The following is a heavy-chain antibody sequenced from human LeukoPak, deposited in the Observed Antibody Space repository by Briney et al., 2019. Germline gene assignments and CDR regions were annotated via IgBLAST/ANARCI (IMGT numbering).Heavy chain of an antibody. D-gene: IGHD5-18*01. CDR2: ISGSGSSR. CDR3: AKAAPRRGYSYGHDNAFDI. J-gene: IGHJ3*02. CDR1: GFTFSNYA. V-gene: IGHV3-23*01. Sequence: GGSLRLSCAASGFTFSNYAMSWVRQAPGKGLEWVSGISGSGSSRHHVDSVKGRFIISRDNSKNTLYLQMNSLRAEDTAVYYCAKAAPRRGYSYGHDNAFDIWGQGTMVTVSS.